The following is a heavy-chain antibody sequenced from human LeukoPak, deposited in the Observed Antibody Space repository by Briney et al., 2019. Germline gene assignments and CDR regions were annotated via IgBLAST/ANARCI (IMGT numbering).Heavy chain of an antibody. CDR2: IYYSGST. CDR3: ARVAYYYYYMDV. V-gene: IGHV4-59*11. CDR1: GGSISSHY. J-gene: IGHJ6*03. Sequence: SETLSLTCTVSGGSISSHYWSWIRQPPGKGLEWIGYIYYSGSTNYNPSLKSRVTISVDTSKNQFSLKLSSVTAADTAVYYCARVAYYYYYMDVWGQGTTVTVSS.